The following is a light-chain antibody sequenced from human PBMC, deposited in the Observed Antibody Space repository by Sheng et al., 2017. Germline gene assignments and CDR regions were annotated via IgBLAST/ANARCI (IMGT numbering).Light chain of an antibody. V-gene: IGKV1-5*03. Sequence: DIQMTQSPSTLSASVGDRVTITCRASHIISAWLAWYQQKPGKAPKVLISMASSLESGFPSRFSGSGYGTEFTLTISSLQPDDFATYYCQHYNSYPFTFGPGTKVHIK. J-gene: IGKJ3*01. CDR3: QHYNSYPFT. CDR2: MAS. CDR1: HIISAW.